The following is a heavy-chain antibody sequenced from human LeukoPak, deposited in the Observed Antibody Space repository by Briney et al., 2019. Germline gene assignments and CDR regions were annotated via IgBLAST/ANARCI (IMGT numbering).Heavy chain of an antibody. Sequence: SETLSLTCTVSGGSISSSSYYWGWIRQPPGKGLEWIGSIYYIGSTYYNPSLKSRVTISVDTSKNQFSLKLSSVTAADTAVYYCARTYSSSSGQFDYWGQGTLVTVSS. CDR3: ARTYSSSSGQFDY. CDR2: IYYIGST. CDR1: GGSISSSSYY. V-gene: IGHV4-39*01. D-gene: IGHD6-6*01. J-gene: IGHJ4*02.